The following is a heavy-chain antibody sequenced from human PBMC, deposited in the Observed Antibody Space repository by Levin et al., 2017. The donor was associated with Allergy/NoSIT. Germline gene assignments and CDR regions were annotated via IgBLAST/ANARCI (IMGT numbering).Heavy chain of an antibody. J-gene: IGHJ4*02. Sequence: ASVEVSCKASGDTFSSYALSWVRQAPGQGLEWMGGIIVIFGVPNYAQKFQDRVTITADKSTNTAYMELSSLRSEDTGVYYCARGREAISSPFDYWGQGTLVTVSS. CDR3: ARGREAISSPFDY. D-gene: IGHD2-2*01. V-gene: IGHV1-69*10. CDR2: IIVIFGVP. CDR1: GDTFSSYA.